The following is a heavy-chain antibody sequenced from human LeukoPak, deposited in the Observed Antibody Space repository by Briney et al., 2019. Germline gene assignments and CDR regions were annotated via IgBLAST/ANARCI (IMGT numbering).Heavy chain of an antibody. CDR1: GGSISSSSYY. CDR2: IYYSGST. Sequence: SETLSLTCTVSGGSISSSSYYWGWIRQPPGKGLEWIRSIYYSGSTYYNPSLKSRVTISVDTSKNQFSLKLSSVTAADTAVYYCARRVVVVAATSWFDPWGQGTLVTVSS. J-gene: IGHJ5*02. V-gene: IGHV4-39*01. D-gene: IGHD2-15*01. CDR3: ARRVVVVAATSWFDP.